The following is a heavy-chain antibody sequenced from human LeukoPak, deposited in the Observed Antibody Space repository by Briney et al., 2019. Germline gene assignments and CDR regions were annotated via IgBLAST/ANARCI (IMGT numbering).Heavy chain of an antibody. J-gene: IGHJ4*02. Sequence: ASVKVSCKASGYTFTGYYMHWVRQAPGQGLEWMGWINPNSGGTNYAQKFQGRVTTTRDTSISTAYMELSRLRSDDTAVYYCARDPSSMVRGVTDDYWGQGTLVTVSS. CDR3: ARDPSSMVRGVTDDY. CDR2: INPNSGGT. CDR1: GYTFTGYY. D-gene: IGHD3-10*01. V-gene: IGHV1-2*02.